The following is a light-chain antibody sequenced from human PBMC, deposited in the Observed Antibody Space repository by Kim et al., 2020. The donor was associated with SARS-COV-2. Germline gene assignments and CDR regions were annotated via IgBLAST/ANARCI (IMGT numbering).Light chain of an antibody. V-gene: IGKV1-5*03. Sequence: ASVGDRVTITCRASQSVSGWLAWYQQKPGEAPKLLVYMATTLESGVPSRFSGSGSGTEFTLTISSLQPDDFATYYCQQYSSYPITFGQGTRLEIK. J-gene: IGKJ5*01. CDR3: QQYSSYPIT. CDR2: MAT. CDR1: QSVSGW.